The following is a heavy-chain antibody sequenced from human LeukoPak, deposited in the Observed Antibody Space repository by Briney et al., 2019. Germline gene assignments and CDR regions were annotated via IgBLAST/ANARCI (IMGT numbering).Heavy chain of an antibody. CDR2: ISSSSSYI. J-gene: IGHJ4*02. D-gene: IGHD3-9*01. CDR3: ASQIHYDILTGTVDY. CDR1: GFTFSSYS. Sequence: GGSLRLSCAASGFTFSSYSMNWVRQAPGKGLERVSSISSSSSYIYYADSVKGRFTISRDNAKNSLYLQMNSLRAEDTAVYYCASQIHYDILTGTVDYWGQGTLVTVSS. V-gene: IGHV3-21*01.